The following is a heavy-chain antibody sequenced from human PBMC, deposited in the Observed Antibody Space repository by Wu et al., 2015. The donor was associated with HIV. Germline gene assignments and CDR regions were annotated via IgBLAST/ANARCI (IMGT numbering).Heavy chain of an antibody. V-gene: IGHV1-18*01. CDR1: GYTFSTSN. J-gene: IGHJ6*03. CDR3: ARGARGPVGITDFYMDV. D-gene: IGHD2-21*01. CDR2: VSAYNGHT. Sequence: QVQLVQSAAEVKKPGASVEVSCKSSGYTFSTSNIHWVRQAPGQGLEWMGFVSAYNGHTNYEPKFQGRVTMTTDTSTNTALMELRALKFDDTAVYYCARGARGPVGITDFYMDVVGQGDHGHRHL.